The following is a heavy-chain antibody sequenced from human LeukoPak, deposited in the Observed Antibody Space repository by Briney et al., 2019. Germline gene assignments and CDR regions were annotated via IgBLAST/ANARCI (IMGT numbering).Heavy chain of an antibody. CDR3: ARHYSSGWFDY. D-gene: IGHD6-19*01. J-gene: IGHJ4*02. V-gene: IGHV3-33*08. CDR1: GFTFSAYW. Sequence: GGSLRLSCAASGFTFSAYWMHWVRQVPGKGLEWVAVIWYDGSKMYYADSVKGRFTISRDNSKNILYLEMNSLRAEDTAVYYCARHYSSGWFDYWGQGTLVTVSS. CDR2: IWYDGSKM.